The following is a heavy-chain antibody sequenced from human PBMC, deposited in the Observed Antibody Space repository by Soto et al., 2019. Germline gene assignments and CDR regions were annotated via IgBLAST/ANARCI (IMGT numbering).Heavy chain of an antibody. Sequence: SETLSLTCAVYGGSFSGYYWSWIRQPPGKGLEWIGEINHSGSTNYNPSLKSRVTISVDTSKNQFSLKLSSVTAADTAVYYCARGELRFLEWLKRKNWFDPWGQGTLVTVSS. V-gene: IGHV4-34*01. CDR2: INHSGST. CDR1: GGSFSGYY. J-gene: IGHJ5*02. D-gene: IGHD3-3*01. CDR3: ARGELRFLEWLKRKNWFDP.